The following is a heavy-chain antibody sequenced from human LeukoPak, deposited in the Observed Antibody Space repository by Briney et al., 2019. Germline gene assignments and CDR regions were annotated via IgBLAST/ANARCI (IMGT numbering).Heavy chain of an antibody. CDR1: GYTFTGYY. V-gene: IGHV1-46*01. Sequence: ASVKVSCKASGYTFTGYYMHRVRQAPGQGLEWMGIINPSGGSTSYAQKFQGRVTMTRDTSTSTVYVELSSLRSEDTAVYYCARVVAPLGDYYYYYAMDVWGKGTTVTVSS. CDR2: INPSGGST. D-gene: IGHD2-15*01. CDR3: ARVVAPLGDYYYYYAMDV. J-gene: IGHJ6*04.